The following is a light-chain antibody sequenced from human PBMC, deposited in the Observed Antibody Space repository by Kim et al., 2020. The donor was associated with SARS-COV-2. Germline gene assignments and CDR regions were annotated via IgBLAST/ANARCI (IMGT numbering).Light chain of an antibody. V-gene: IGKV1-39*01. J-gene: IGKJ2*01. CDR1: QSISSY. CDR2: AAS. CDR3: QQSYSTPYT. Sequence: DIQMTKSPSSLSASVGDRVTITCRASQSISSYLNWYQQKPGKAPKLLIYAASSLQSGVPSRFSGSGSGTDFTLTISSLQPEDFATYYCQQSYSTPYTFGQGTKLEI.